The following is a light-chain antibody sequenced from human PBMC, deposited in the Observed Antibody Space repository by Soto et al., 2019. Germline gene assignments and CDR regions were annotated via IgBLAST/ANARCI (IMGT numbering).Light chain of an antibody. Sequence: DIQLTQSPSFLSASVGDRVTITCRASQGISSYLAWYQQKPGKAPKLLIYAASTLQSGVPSRFSGSGSGTEFTLTISSVQPEDFETYYCQQLNSYPLTFGGGTKVEIK. J-gene: IGKJ4*01. CDR3: QQLNSYPLT. V-gene: IGKV1-9*01. CDR2: AAS. CDR1: QGISSY.